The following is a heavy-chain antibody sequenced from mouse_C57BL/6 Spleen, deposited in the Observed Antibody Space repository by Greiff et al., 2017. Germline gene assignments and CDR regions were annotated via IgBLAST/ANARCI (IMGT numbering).Heavy chain of an antibody. CDR2: IYPGSGST. Sequence: QVQLQQPGAELVKPGASVKMSCKASGYTFTSYWITWVKQRPGQGLEWIGDIYPGSGSTNYNEKFKSKATLTVDTSSSTAYMQLSSLTSEDSAVYYCARHDYDYYYAMDYRGQGTSVTVSS. V-gene: IGHV1-55*01. D-gene: IGHD2-4*01. J-gene: IGHJ4*01. CDR1: GYTFTSYW. CDR3: ARHDYDYYYAMDY.